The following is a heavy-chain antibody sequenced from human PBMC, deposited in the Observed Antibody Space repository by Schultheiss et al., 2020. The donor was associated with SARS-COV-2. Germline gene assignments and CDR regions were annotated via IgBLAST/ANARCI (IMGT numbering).Heavy chain of an antibody. CDR3: ARRLDY. J-gene: IGHJ4*02. CDR2: IHYTGST. CDR1: GGSISSGAYY. V-gene: IGHV4-31*03. Sequence: SETLSLTCTVSGGSISSGAYYWTWIRQHPGKGLEWIGYIHYTGSTYYNPSLRSRLTISVDTSRNQFSLKLSSVTAADTAVYYCARRLDYWGQGTLVTVSS.